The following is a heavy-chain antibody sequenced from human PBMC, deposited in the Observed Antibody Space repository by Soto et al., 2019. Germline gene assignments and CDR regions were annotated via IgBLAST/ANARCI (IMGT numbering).Heavy chain of an antibody. CDR2: IYYSGST. D-gene: IGHD3-22*01. V-gene: IGHV4-31*03. J-gene: IGHJ5*02. CDR1: GGSISSGGYY. Sequence: QVQLQESGPGLVKPSQTLSLTCTVSGGSISSGGYYWSWIRQHPGKGLEWIGYIYYSGSTYYNPSPKSRVTISVDTSKNQFSVKLSSVTAADTAVYYCARVRRSGYYPNWFDPWGQGTLVTVSS. CDR3: ARVRRSGYYPNWFDP.